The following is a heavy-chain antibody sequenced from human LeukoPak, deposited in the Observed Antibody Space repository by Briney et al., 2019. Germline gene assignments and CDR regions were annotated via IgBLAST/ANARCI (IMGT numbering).Heavy chain of an antibody. V-gene: IGHV4-34*01. D-gene: IGHD5-18*01. CDR3: AIRRGYSYGYGP. CDR1: GGSFSGYY. CDR2: INHSGST. J-gene: IGHJ4*02. Sequence: PSETLSLTCAVYGGSFSGYYWSWIRQPPGKGLEWIGEINHSGSTNYNPSLKSRVTISVDTSKNQFSLKLSSVTAADTAVYYCAIRRGYSYGYGPRGQGTLVTVSS.